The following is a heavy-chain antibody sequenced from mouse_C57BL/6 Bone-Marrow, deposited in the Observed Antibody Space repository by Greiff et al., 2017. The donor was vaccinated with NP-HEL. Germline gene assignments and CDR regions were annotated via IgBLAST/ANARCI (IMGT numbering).Heavy chain of an antibody. CDR1: GFTFSSYA. CDR3: SRNSFYDYDGAY. V-gene: IGHV5-4*03. Sequence: DVMLVESGGGLVKPGGSLKLSCAASGFTFSSYAMSWVRQTPEKRLEWVATISDGGSYTYYPDNVKGRFTISSDNAKNNLSLQMSHLKSEDTAMYYCSRNSFYDYDGAYWGQGTLVTVSA. D-gene: IGHD2-4*01. J-gene: IGHJ3*01. CDR2: ISDGGSYT.